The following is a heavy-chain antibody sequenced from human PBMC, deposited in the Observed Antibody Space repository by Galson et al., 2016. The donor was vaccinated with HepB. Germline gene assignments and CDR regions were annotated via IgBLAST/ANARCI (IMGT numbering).Heavy chain of an antibody. V-gene: IGHV4-34*01. CDR3: ARGKLELRVTDY. CDR1: GGSFRGYY. Sequence: ETLSLTCAVYGGSFRGYYWSWIRQPPGKGLEWIGEINHSGNTNYNPSLKSRVTISLDTSNNQFSLKLSSVTAADTAVYYCARGKLELRVTDYWGQGTLVTVSS. CDR2: INHSGNT. J-gene: IGHJ4*02. D-gene: IGHD1-7*01.